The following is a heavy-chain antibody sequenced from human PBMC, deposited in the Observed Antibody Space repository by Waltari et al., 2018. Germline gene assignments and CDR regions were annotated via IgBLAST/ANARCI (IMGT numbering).Heavy chain of an antibody. CDR1: GVSVTSRSYY. J-gene: IGHJ4*02. Sequence: QVHLQESGPGLVQPSETLSLTSSVSGVSVTSRSYYWTWVRQPPGKGLEWIGYIFHSGSSNYNPSLKSRVTISLDSSKNQFSLRLTSVTAEDTAIYYCAREDSESSTFDSWGQGTLVTASS. CDR3: AREDSESSTFDS. V-gene: IGHV4-61*01. CDR2: IFHSGSS. D-gene: IGHD6-6*01.